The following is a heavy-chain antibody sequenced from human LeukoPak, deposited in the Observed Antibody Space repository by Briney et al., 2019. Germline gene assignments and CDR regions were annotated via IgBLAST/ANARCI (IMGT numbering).Heavy chain of an antibody. CDR2: IIPIFGTA. CDR3: ARAIEVAGGDDY. Sequence: SVKVSCKASGGTFSSYAISWVRQAPGQGLEWMGGIIPIFGTANYAQKFQGRVTITADESTSTAYMELSSLRSEDTAVYYCARAIEVAGGDDYWGQGTLVTVSS. CDR1: GGTFSSYA. V-gene: IGHV1-69*01. J-gene: IGHJ4*02. D-gene: IGHD6-19*01.